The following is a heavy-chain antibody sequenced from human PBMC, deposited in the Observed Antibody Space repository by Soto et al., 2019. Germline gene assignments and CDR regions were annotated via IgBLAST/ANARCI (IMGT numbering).Heavy chain of an antibody. Sequence: PSETLSLTCAVYGGSFGGYYWSWIRQPPGKGLEWIGETNQSGSTYYNPSLKSRVSISIDTSKIQFSLRLRSVTAADTAVYYCARAQYDYVWGSYPQSDYWGKGILVTVSS. V-gene: IGHV4-34*01. CDR2: TNQSGST. CDR3: ARAQYDYVWGSYPQSDY. D-gene: IGHD3-16*02. J-gene: IGHJ4*02. CDR1: GGSFGGYY.